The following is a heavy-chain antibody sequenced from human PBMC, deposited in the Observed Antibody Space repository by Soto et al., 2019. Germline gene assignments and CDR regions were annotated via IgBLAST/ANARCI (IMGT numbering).Heavy chain of an antibody. J-gene: IGHJ4*02. D-gene: IGHD2-2*01. CDR2: IRAYNGNT. CDR1: GYTFTSYG. Sequence: ASVKVSCKASGYTFTSYGISWVRQAPGQGLEWMGWIRAYNGNTNYSQKFQGRVTMTRDTSASTAYMELSSLRSEDTAVYYCARSVVVPTAPDYWGQGTLVTVSS. CDR3: ARSVVVPTAPDY. V-gene: IGHV1-18*01.